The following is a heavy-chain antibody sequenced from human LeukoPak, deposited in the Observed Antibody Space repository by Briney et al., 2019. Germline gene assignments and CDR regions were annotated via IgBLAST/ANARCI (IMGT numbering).Heavy chain of an antibody. Sequence: PSETLSLTCTVSGGSISSSSYYWGWVRQPPGKGLEWIGSIYYSGSIYYNPSRKSRVTISVDTSKNQFSLKLSSVTAADTAVYYCARHWGSSGWGGYWGQGTLVTVSS. CDR3: ARHWGSSGWGGY. V-gene: IGHV4-39*01. J-gene: IGHJ4*02. CDR1: GGSISSSSYY. D-gene: IGHD6-19*01. CDR2: IYYSGSI.